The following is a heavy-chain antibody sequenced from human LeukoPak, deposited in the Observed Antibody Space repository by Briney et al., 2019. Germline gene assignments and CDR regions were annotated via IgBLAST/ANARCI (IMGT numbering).Heavy chain of an antibody. V-gene: IGHV4-34*01. CDR1: GGSFSGYY. Sequence: PSETLSLTCAVYGGSFSGYYWSWIRQPPGKGLEWIGEINHSGSTNYNPPLKSRVTISVDTSKNQFSLKLSSVTAADTAVYYCARRANSSGWLYYFDYWGQGTLVTVSS. CDR2: INHSGST. CDR3: ARRANSSGWLYYFDY. D-gene: IGHD6-19*01. J-gene: IGHJ4*02.